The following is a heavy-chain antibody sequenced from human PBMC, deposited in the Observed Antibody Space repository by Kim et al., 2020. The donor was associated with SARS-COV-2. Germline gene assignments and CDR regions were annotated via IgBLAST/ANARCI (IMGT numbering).Heavy chain of an antibody. J-gene: IGHJ1*01. CDR1: GYTFSKYW. CDR3: AKTSRTGLATGYF. Sequence: GESLQISWQGSGYTFSKYWIAWVRQTPDKGLEWVGIIYPDDSDTKYSPSFQGRVIISADTSSSTAFLQWRSLQASDTAMYYCAKTSRTGLATGYF. V-gene: IGHV5-51*01. CDR2: IYPDDSDT.